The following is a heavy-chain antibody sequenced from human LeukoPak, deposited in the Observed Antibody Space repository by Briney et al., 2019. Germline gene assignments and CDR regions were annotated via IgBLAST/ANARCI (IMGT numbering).Heavy chain of an antibody. CDR1: GFTFTNYA. CDR2: ISSDGRDT. V-gene: IGHV3-30*04. CDR3: ARSPYSNYPTSDY. Sequence: GGSLRLSCAASGFTFTNYAMHWVRQAPGKGLEWVALISSDGRDTYYADSVKGRFPISRDNSKNTLFLQMNSLRAEDTAVYYCARSPYSNYPTSDYWGQGTLVTVSS. D-gene: IGHD4-11*01. J-gene: IGHJ4*02.